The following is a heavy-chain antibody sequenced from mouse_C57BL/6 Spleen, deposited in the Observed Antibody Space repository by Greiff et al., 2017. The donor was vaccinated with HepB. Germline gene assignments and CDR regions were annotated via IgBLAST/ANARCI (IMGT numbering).Heavy chain of an antibody. CDR1: GYTFTSYW. Sequence: VQLQQPGAELVKPGASVKMSCKASGYTFTSYWITWVKQRPGQGLEWIGDIYPGSGSTNYNEKFKSKATLTVDTSSSTAYMQLSSLTSEDSAVYYCASGGFYYGYDEGFDYWGQGTTLTVSS. J-gene: IGHJ2*01. D-gene: IGHD2-2*01. CDR2: IYPGSGST. V-gene: IGHV1-55*01. CDR3: ASGGFYYGYDEGFDY.